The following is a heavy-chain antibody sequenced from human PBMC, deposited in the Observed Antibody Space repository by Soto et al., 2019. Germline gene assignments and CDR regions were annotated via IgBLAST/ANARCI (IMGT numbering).Heavy chain of an antibody. CDR2: IKSKADGGTT. Sequence: EVQLVESGGGLVKPGGSLRLSCAASGFSFTNAWMNWVRQAPGKGLEWVGRIKSKADGGTTDYGASVKGRFTLSRDDSKNTLYLQMKSLKTEDTAVYYCTTGTVGYSYGYWGQGTLVTVSS. CDR3: TTGTVGYSYGY. CDR1: GFSFTNAW. D-gene: IGHD5-18*01. V-gene: IGHV3-15*01. J-gene: IGHJ4*02.